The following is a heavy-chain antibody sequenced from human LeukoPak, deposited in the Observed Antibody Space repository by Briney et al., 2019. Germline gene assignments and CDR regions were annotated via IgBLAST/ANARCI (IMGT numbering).Heavy chain of an antibody. J-gene: IGHJ4*02. CDR2: IYYSGST. V-gene: IGHV4-39*07. CDR1: GGSISNSNYY. CDR3: AREVSSSPDY. Sequence: TSETLSLTCTVSGGSISNSNYYWGWIRQPPGKGLEWIGSIYYSGSTFYNPSLKSRLTISVDTSKNQFSLKLSSVTAADTAVYYCAREVSSSPDYWGQGTLVTVSS. D-gene: IGHD6-6*01.